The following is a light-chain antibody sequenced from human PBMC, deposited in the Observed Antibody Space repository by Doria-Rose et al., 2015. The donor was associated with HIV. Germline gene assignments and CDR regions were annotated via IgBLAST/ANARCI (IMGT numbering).Light chain of an antibody. J-gene: IGKJ4*01. CDR2: LGS. V-gene: IGKV2-28*01. CDR1: QSLLQSDGYNY. Sequence: SLPVTPGEPASISCRSSQSLLQSDGYNYLDWYLQKPGQSPQLLIYLGSSRASGVPDRFSGSGSGTDFTLKISRVEAEDVGIYYCMQALQTPLTFGGGTKVEIK. CDR3: MQALQTPLT.